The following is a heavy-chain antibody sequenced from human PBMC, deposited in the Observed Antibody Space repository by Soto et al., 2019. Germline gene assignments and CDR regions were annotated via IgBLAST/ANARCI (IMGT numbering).Heavy chain of an antibody. J-gene: IGHJ4*02. D-gene: IGHD1-7*01. V-gene: IGHV2-5*02. CDR1: GFSLSTSGVG. CDR2: MYWDDDK. Sequence: QITLKESGPTLVKPTQTLTLTCTFSGFSLSTSGVGVGWIRQPPGKALEWLALMYWDDDKRYSPSLKSRRTITKDTTKNQVVLTMTNMDPVDTATYYCAHSRMTGTTIYFDYWGQGTLVTVSS. CDR3: AHSRMTGTTIYFDY.